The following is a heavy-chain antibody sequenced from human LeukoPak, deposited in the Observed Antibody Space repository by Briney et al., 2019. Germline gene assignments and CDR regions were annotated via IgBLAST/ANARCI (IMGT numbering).Heavy chain of an antibody. V-gene: IGHV4-39*01. CDR3: VSQITRGSYWPAFDF. CDR1: GGSISSSSYY. CDR2: IYYRGNT. J-gene: IGHJ4*02. Sequence: PSETLSLTCTVSGGSISSSSYYWGWIRQPPGKGLEWIGSIYYRGNTPYNPSLKSRVTMSLDTSKNQFSLNLNSVTAADTAVYFCVSQITRGSYWPAFDFWSQGTLVTVSS. D-gene: IGHD1-26*01.